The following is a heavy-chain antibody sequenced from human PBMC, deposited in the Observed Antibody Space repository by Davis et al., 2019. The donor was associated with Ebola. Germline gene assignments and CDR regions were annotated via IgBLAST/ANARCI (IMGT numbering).Heavy chain of an antibody. CDR3: ARDGDSSGWYYYYYGMDV. J-gene: IGHJ6*02. V-gene: IGHV4-34*01. D-gene: IGHD6-19*01. CDR2: ISHGGIT. Sequence: SQTLSLTCAVYGGSFSGYFWSWIRQPPGKGMEWIGQISHGGITNYNPSLKSRVTISMDTSNNQFYLRLDSVTAADTAVYYCARDGDSSGWYYYYYGMDVWGQGTTVTVSS. CDR1: GGSFSGYF.